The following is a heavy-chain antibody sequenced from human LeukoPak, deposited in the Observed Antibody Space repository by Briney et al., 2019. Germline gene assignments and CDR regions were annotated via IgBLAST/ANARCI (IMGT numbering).Heavy chain of an antibody. V-gene: IGHV4-38-2*01. J-gene: IGHJ6*03. CDR3: ARQGGSNSPYYYYYMDV. CDR2: IYHSGTT. Sequence: SETLSLTCAVSGYSISSGYYWGGFRQPPGKGPEWIGCIYHSGTTYYNPSLKSRVTISVDTSKNQFSLMISSVTAADTAVYNCARQGGSNSPYYYYYMDVWGKGTTVTVSS. D-gene: IGHD6-13*01. CDR1: GYSISSGYY.